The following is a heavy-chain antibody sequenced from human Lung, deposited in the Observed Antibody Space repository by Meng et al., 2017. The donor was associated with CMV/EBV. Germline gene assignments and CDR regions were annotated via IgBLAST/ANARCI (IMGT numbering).Heavy chain of an antibody. J-gene: IGHJ4*02. CDR1: GFTFSSSG. CDR2: IRYDGSNK. CDR3: ATTAQFSSSNIDY. Sequence: SXAASGFTFSSSGMHGVRQAPGKGLEWVAVIRYDGSNKYYTGSVKGRFTISSDNSKNTLYLQMNSLRAEDTAVYYCATTAQFSSSNIDYWCQGTLVTVSS. V-gene: IGHV3-33*01. D-gene: IGHD6-6*01.